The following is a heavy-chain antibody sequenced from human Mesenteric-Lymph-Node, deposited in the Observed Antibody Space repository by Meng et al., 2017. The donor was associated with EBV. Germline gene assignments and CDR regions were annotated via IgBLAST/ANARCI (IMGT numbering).Heavy chain of an antibody. CDR2: INRVGST. CDR3: VRCGAVTLVQGGPDH. CDR1: GGSFGGYF. D-gene: IGHD3-10*01. J-gene: IGHJ4*02. Sequence: QGQLQQGGAGLLQPSEPLSLTCGVSGGSFGGYFWSWIRQPPGKGLEWIGEINRVGSTNYNPSLKSRLTMSVDTSKNHFSLKLTSVTAADTAVYYCVRCGAVTLVQGGPDHWGQGTLVTISS. V-gene: IGHV4-34*01.